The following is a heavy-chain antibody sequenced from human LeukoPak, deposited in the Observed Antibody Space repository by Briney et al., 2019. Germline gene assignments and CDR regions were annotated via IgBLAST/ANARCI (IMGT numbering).Heavy chain of an antibody. Sequence: SETLSLTCTVSGYSISSGNYWSWIRQPPGKGLEWIGEINHSGSTNYNPSLKSRVTISVDTSKNQFSLKLSSVTAADTAVYYCARGLLGFGPRFDPWGQGTLVTVSS. J-gene: IGHJ5*02. V-gene: IGHV4-38-2*02. CDR3: ARGLLGFGPRFDP. CDR1: GYSISSGNY. D-gene: IGHD3-10*01. CDR2: INHSGST.